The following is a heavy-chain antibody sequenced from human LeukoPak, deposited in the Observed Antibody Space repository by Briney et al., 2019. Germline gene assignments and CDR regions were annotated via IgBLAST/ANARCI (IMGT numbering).Heavy chain of an antibody. D-gene: IGHD3-22*01. CDR3: AKARYYYDSSGYSGLDY. Sequence: GGSLRLSCAASGFTFSSYAMSWARQAPGKGLEWVSAISGSGGSTYYADSVKGRFTISRDNSKNTLYLQMNSLRAEDTAVYYCAKARYYYDSSGYSGLDYWGQGTLVTVSS. J-gene: IGHJ4*02. CDR1: GFTFSSYA. V-gene: IGHV3-23*01. CDR2: ISGSGGST.